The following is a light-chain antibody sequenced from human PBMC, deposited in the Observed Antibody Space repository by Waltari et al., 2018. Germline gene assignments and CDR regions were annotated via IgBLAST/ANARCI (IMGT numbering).Light chain of an antibody. V-gene: IGKV3-15*01. J-gene: IGKJ2*01. Sequence: EIVLTQSPSTLSVSPGERAILSCRASPTISYNLSWYQHRPGQPPRLLIYGASARAAAIPVRFSGSGSGTEFTLTISGLQSEDFAVYYCQHYHQWPPYTFGQGTKVE. CDR2: GAS. CDR3: QHYHQWPPYT. CDR1: PTISYN.